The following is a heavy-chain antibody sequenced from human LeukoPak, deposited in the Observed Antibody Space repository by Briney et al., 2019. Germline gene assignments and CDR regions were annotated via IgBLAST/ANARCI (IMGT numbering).Heavy chain of an antibody. D-gene: IGHD3-10*01. J-gene: IGHJ4*02. CDR1: GFTFSSYG. V-gene: IGHV3-23*01. Sequence: GGSLRLSCAASGFTFSSYGMSWVRQAPGKGLEWVSAISGSGGSTYYADSVKGRFTISRDNSKNTLYLQMNSLRAEDTAVYYCAKLKVRGVILYYFDYWGQGTLVTVSS. CDR3: AKLKVRGVILYYFDY. CDR2: ISGSGGST.